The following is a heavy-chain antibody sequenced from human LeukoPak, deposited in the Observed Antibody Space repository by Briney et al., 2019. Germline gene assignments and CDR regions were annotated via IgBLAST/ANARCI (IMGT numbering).Heavy chain of an antibody. CDR1: GFTFSTFW. CDR3: ARGASSSP. D-gene: IGHD6-13*01. CDR2: IKQDGSER. Sequence: GGSLRLSCEASGFTFSTFWMTWVRQVPGKGPEWVANIKQDGSERNYVDSVEGRFTISRDNAKNSLYLQMNSLRAEDTAVYYCARGASSSPWGQGTLVTVSS. J-gene: IGHJ5*02. V-gene: IGHV3-7*03.